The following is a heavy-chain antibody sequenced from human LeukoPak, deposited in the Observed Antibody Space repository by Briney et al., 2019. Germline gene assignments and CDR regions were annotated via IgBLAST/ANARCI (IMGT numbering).Heavy chain of an antibody. CDR3: ARLTTPFDY. V-gene: IGHV4-38-2*01. J-gene: IGHJ4*02. CDR2: IYHSGST. CDR1: GYSISSGYY. D-gene: IGHD4/OR15-4a*01. Sequence: KPSETLSHTCAVSGYSISSGYYWGWIRQPPGKGLEWIGSIYHSGSTYYNPSLKSRVTISVDTSKNQFSLKLSSVTAADTAVYYCARLTTPFDYWGQGTLVTVSS.